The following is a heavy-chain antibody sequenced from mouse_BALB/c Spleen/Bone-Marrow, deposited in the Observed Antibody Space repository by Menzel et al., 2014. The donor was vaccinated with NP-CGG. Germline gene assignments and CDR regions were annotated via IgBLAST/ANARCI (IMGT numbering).Heavy chain of an antibody. CDR2: IYPSTGYT. CDR1: GYTFTSYW. D-gene: IGHD2-4*01. V-gene: IGHV1-7*01. CDR3: ARDDYAY. J-gene: IGHJ3*01. Sequence: VQLVESWAELAKPGASVKMSCKASGYTFTSYWMHWVKQRPGQGLAWIGYIYPSTGYTEHNQKFKDKAIMTADKSSSTAYMQLSSLTSEDSAVYYCARDDYAYWGQGTLVTVSA.